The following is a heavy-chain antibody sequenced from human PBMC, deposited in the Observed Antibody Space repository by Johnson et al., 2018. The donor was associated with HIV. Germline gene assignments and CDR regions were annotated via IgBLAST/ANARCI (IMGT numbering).Heavy chain of an antibody. CDR3: ARDPTTHNSRLTGDFGAFDI. J-gene: IGHJ3*02. CDR2: FYRNGGSA. D-gene: IGHD7-27*01. CDR1: GFTLDDYD. V-gene: IGHV3-20*04. Sequence: EVQLVESGGGVVRPGGSLRLSCVASGFTLDDYDMSWVRQTPGKGLEWVSGFYRNGGSAGYAASVKGRFTISRDNAENSLYLQMNSLTAEDTDLYYCARDPTTHNSRLTGDFGAFDIWGQGTMVTVSS.